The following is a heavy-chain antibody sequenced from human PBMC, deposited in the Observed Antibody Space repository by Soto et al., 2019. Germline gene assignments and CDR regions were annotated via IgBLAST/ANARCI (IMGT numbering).Heavy chain of an antibody. Sequence: ASVKVSCKATGYTFTSYGISWVRQAPGQGLEWMGWISAYNGNTNYAQKFQGRVTMTRDTSTSTVYMELSSLRSEDTAVYYCAASLPAAFYYYYMDVWGKGTTVTVSS. D-gene: IGHD2-2*01. V-gene: IGHV1-18*01. J-gene: IGHJ6*03. CDR2: ISAYNGNT. CDR3: AASLPAAFYYYYMDV. CDR1: GYTFTSYG.